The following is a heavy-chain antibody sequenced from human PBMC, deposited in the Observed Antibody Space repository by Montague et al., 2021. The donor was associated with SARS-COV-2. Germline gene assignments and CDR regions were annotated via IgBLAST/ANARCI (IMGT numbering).Heavy chain of an antibody. CDR2: IYYTGTT. CDR1: GGSIRSYF. CDR3: ARAIGAPEKGFDP. Sequence: SETLSLTCTVSGGSIRSYFWSWIRQPPGKGLEWIGYIYYTGTTNYNPSLKSRVTMSISMSENQFSLKLNSVTAADTAVYYCARAIGAPEKGFDPWGQGTLVTVSS. J-gene: IGHJ5*02. D-gene: IGHD3-16*01. V-gene: IGHV4-59*12.